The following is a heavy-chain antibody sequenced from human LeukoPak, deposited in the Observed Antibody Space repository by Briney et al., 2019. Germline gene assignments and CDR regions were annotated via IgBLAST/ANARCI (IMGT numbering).Heavy chain of an antibody. CDR2: TYYRSKWYN. CDR1: GDXVSSNSAG. Sequence: SQTLSLTCAIFGDXVSSNSAGWNWIRQSPSRGLEWLGRTYYRSKWYNDYAVSVKSRITINPDTSKNQFSLQLNSVTPEDTAVYYCARILGVASPDAFDVWGQGTMVTVSS. V-gene: IGHV6-1*01. J-gene: IGHJ3*01. D-gene: IGHD2-8*02. CDR3: ARILGVASPDAFDV.